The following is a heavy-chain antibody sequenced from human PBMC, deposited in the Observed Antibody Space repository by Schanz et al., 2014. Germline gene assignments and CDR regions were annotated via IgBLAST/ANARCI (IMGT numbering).Heavy chain of an antibody. CDR2: ISDSGDST. CDR1: GFTFFGSFA. CDR3: AKVAPAATYLDS. J-gene: IGHJ4*02. V-gene: IGHV3-11*01. D-gene: IGHD2-2*01. Sequence: PGGSLRLSCVASGFTFFGSFAMSWVRQAPGKGLEWVSDISDSGDSTHYADSVKGRFTISRDNAKNSLFLQMNSLSAEDTAVYYCAKVAPAATYLDSWGLGTLVTVSS.